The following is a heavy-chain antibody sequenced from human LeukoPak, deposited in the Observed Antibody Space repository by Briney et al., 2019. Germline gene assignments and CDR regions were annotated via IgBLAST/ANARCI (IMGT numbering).Heavy chain of an antibody. Sequence: SETLSLTCTVSGGSISSGDYYWSWIRQPPGKGLEWIAYMYYSGSTYYNPSLKSRVTMSADTSKDQLSLKLSSVTAADTAVYYCARPYYYDSRIDPWGQGILATVSS. V-gene: IGHV4-30-4*01. CDR1: GGSISSGDYY. CDR2: MYYSGST. CDR3: ARPYYYDSRIDP. D-gene: IGHD3-22*01. J-gene: IGHJ5*02.